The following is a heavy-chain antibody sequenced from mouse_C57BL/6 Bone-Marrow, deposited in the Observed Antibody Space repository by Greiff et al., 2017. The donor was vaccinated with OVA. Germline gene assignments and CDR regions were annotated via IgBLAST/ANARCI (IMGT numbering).Heavy chain of an antibody. CDR2: IDPEDGET. CDR3: ARDYYGSSYDFDY. V-gene: IGHV14-2*01. CDR1: GFNIKDYY. Sequence: VQLQQSGAELVKPGASVKLSCTASGFNIKDYYMNWVKQRTEQGLEWIGRIDPEDGETKYAQKFKGKATITADTSSNTAYLQRSSLTSEDTAVYYCARDYYGSSYDFDYWGQGTTLTVSA. J-gene: IGHJ2*01. D-gene: IGHD1-1*01.